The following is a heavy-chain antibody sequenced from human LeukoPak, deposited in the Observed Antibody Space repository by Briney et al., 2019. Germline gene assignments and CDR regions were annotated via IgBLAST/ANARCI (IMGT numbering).Heavy chain of an antibody. Sequence: PETLSLTCAVSGYSISSGYYWGWIRQSPGKGLEWIGSMYHRGSTYYNPSLKSRVTISVDTSKNQFSLKLSSVTAADTAVYYCVREPGYYDSSGYHYFDYWGQGTQVTASS. CDR3: VREPGYYDSSGYHYFDY. CDR1: GYSISSGYY. D-gene: IGHD3-22*01. V-gene: IGHV4-38-2*02. J-gene: IGHJ4*02. CDR2: MYHRGST.